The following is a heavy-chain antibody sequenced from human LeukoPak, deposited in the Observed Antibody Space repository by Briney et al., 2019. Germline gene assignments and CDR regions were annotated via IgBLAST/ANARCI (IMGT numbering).Heavy chain of an antibody. CDR2: INTDGSST. V-gene: IGHV3-74*01. J-gene: IGHJ4*02. D-gene: IGHD6-13*01. Sequence: PGGSLRLSCAASGLTFSSYAMNWVRQAPGKGLVWVSRINTDGSSTSYADSVKGRFTISRDNAKNTLYLQMNSLRAEDTAVYYCARAPLHLYSSIDYWGQGTLVTVSS. CDR1: GLTFSSYA. CDR3: ARAPLHLYSSIDY.